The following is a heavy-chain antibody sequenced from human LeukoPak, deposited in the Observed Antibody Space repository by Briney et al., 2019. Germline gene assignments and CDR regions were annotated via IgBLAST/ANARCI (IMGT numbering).Heavy chain of an antibody. CDR2: IGTSNSYT. V-gene: IGHV3-21*01. CDR1: GFTFSSYA. CDR3: ARPYCNGGSCYYFEY. Sequence: PGGSLRLSCAASGFTFSSYAMSWVRQAPGKGLEWVSFIGTSNSYTYYADSVKGRFTVSRDNAKNSLYLQMNSLRAEDTAVYYCARPYCNGGSCYYFEYWGQGTLVTVSS. J-gene: IGHJ4*02. D-gene: IGHD2-15*01.